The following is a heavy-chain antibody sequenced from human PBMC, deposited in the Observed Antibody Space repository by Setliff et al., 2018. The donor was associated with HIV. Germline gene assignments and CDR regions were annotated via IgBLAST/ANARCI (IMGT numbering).Heavy chain of an antibody. CDR1: GFTFSNAW. J-gene: IGHJ1*01. V-gene: IGHV3-15*07. D-gene: IGHD2-2*01. Sequence: GGSLRLSCAASGFTFSNAWMNWVRQAPGKGLEWVGRIKSKTDGGTTDYAAPVKGRFTISRDGSKNTLYLQMTSLKTEDTAIYYCTTKPPAADFQHWGQGTLVTVSS. CDR2: IKSKTDGGTT. CDR3: TTKPPAADFQH.